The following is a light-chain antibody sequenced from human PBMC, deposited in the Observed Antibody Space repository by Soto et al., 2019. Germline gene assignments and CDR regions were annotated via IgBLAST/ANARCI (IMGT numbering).Light chain of an antibody. CDR2: EVS. CDR3: SSYAGSNTPYV. CDR1: SSDVGGYNY. J-gene: IGLJ1*01. V-gene: IGLV2-8*01. Sequence: QSVLTQPPSASESPGQSVTISCTGTSSDVGGYNYVSWYQQHPGKAPKLMIYEVSKRPSGVPDRFSGSKSGNTASLTVSGLQAEDEADYYCSSYAGSNTPYVFGTGTKLTVL.